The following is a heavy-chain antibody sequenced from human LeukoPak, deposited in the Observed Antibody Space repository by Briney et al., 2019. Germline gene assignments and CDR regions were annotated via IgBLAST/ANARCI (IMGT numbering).Heavy chain of an antibody. V-gene: IGHV3-23*01. J-gene: IGHJ5*02. CDR2: ISGSGGST. D-gene: IGHD1-14*01. CDR3: AEDPSEYFHNWFDP. Sequence: GGSLRLSCAASGFTFSSYAMSWVRQAPGKGPEWVSAISGSGGSTYYADSVKGRFTISRDNSKNTLYLQMNSLRAEDTAVYYCAEDPSEYFHNWFDPWGQGTLVTVSS. CDR1: GFTFSSYA.